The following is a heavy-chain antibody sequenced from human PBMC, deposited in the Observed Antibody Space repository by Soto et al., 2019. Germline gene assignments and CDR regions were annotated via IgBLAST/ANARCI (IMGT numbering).Heavy chain of an antibody. CDR1: GGTFSSYT. CDR3: AGWGYCSGGSCYSGTNWFDP. D-gene: IGHD2-15*01. V-gene: IGHV1-69*02. J-gene: IGHJ5*02. CDR2: IIPILGIA. Sequence: QVQLVQSGAEVKKPGSSVKVSCKASGGTFSSYTISRVRQAPGQGLEWMGRIIPILGIANYAQKFQGRVTITADKSTSTAYMELSSLRSEDTAVYYCAGWGYCSGGSCYSGTNWFDPWGQGTLVTVSS.